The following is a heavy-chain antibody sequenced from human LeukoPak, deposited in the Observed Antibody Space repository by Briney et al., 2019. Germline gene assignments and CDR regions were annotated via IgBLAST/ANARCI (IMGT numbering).Heavy chain of an antibody. V-gene: IGHV7-4-1*02. CDR2: INTNTGNP. D-gene: IGHD6-19*01. CDR1: GYTFTSYA. CDR3: ARSVEGMAVAGT. J-gene: IGHJ5*02. Sequence: ASVKVSCKASGYTFTSYAMNWVRQAPGQGLEWMGWINTNTGNPTYAQGFTGRFVFSLDTPVSTAYLQISSLKAEDTAVYYCARSVEGMAVAGTWGQGTLVTVSS.